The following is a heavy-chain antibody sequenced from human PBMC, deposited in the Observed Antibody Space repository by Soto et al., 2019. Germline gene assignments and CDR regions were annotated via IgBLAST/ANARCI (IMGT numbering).Heavy chain of an antibody. D-gene: IGHD3-22*01. Sequence: GGSLRLSCAASGVTVSSNYMSWVRQAPGKGLEWVSVIYSGGSTYYADSVKGRFTISRDNAKNSLYLQMNSPRAEDTAVYYCARDQLYYNDISGRPLNAFDVWGQGTMVTVSS. CDR2: IYSGGST. CDR3: ARDQLYYNDISGRPLNAFDV. CDR1: GVTVSSNY. J-gene: IGHJ3*01. V-gene: IGHV3-66*01.